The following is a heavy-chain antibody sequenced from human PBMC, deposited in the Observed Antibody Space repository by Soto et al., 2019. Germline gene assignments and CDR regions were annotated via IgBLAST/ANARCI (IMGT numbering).Heavy chain of an antibody. D-gene: IGHD1-1*01. J-gene: IGHJ3*02. V-gene: IGHV5-10-1*01. CDR3: ARLELSDAFDM. CDR1: GYRFTSYR. CDR2: IDPSDSYT. Sequence: GESLKISCEGSGYRFTSYRINWVRQLPGKGLEWMGKIDPSDSYTSYNPSFQGHVTISADKSINTAYLQWSGLKASDTAMYYCARLELSDAFDMWGQGTMVTVSS.